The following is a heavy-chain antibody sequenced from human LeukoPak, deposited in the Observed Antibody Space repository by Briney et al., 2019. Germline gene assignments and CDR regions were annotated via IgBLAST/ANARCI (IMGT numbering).Heavy chain of an antibody. D-gene: IGHD6-19*01. V-gene: IGHV3-33*01. J-gene: IGHJ4*02. CDR1: GFTFSRYG. CDR3: ATMASGDY. CDR2: IWDDGSNK. Sequence: GRSLRLSCEASGFTFSRYGMHWVRQAPGKGLEWVAVIWDDGSNKYYADSVKGRFTISRDNSKNTVYLQMNSLRVEDTAVYHCATMASGDYWGQGTLVTVSS.